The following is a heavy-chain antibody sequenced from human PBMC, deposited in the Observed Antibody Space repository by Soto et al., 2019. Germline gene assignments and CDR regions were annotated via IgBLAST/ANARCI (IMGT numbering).Heavy chain of an antibody. D-gene: IGHD2-2*01. J-gene: IGHJ6*02. CDR1: GGTFSSYA. CDR3: ARSQGSSTSLEIYYYYYDGMDV. CDR2: IIPISATT. V-gene: IGHV1-69*01. Sequence: QVQLVQSGAEVKKPGSSVKVSCKASGGTFSSYAISWVRQAPGQGLEWMGGIIPISATTNYAQKFQGRVTITADESTSTAYMELSSLRSEDTAVYYCARSQGSSTSLEIYYYYYDGMDVWCQGNTVTVSS.